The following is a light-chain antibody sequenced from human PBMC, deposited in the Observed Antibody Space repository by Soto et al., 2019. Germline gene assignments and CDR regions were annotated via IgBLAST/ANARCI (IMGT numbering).Light chain of an antibody. CDR1: TSNIGRNS. CDR3: AAWDDSLSDVV. CDR2: KSN. Sequence: QSVLTQSPSASATPGQRSTISCSGSTSNIGRNSVYWYQQLPGTAPKLLIYKSNQRPSGISDRFSVSKSGTSASLAISELRSEDEAEYYCAAWDDSLSDVVFGGGTKVTVL. V-gene: IGLV1-47*01. J-gene: IGLJ2*01.